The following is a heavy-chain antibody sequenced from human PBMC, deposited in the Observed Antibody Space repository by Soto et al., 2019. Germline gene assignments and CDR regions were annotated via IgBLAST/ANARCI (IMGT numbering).Heavy chain of an antibody. D-gene: IGHD4-17*01. Sequence: SETLSLTCTVSGGSISSGDYYWSWIRQPPGKGLEWIGYIYYSGSTYYNPSLKSRVTISVDTSKNQFSLKLSSVTAADTAVYYCARGWRYGDYDYWGQGTLVTVSS. CDR1: GGSISSGDYY. J-gene: IGHJ4*02. CDR3: ARGWRYGDYDY. CDR2: IYYSGST. V-gene: IGHV4-30-4*01.